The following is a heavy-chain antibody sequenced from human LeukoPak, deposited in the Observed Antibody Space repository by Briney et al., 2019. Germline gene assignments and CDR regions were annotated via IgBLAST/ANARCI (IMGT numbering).Heavy chain of an antibody. CDR1: GFTFSSYW. Sequence: GGSLRLSCAASGFTFSSYWMHWVRHAPGKGLVWVSRINSDGSSTSYADSVKGPFNISRDNAKNTLYLQMNSLRAEDTAVYYGARVDPSPYYDFLLWFDHWGQGTLVTVSS. D-gene: IGHD3-3*01. CDR3: ARVDPSPYYDFLLWFDH. CDR2: INSDGSST. J-gene: IGHJ5*02. V-gene: IGHV3-74*01.